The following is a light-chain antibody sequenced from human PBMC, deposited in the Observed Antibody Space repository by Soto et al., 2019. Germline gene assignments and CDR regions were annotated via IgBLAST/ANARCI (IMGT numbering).Light chain of an antibody. CDR3: CSYTSTSTRV. V-gene: IGLV2-14*01. Sequence: QSALTQPASVSGSPGQSITISCTGTSSDVGDYNYVSWYQQHPGKAPKLIISEVSNRPSGVSNRFSGSKSGNTASLTISGLQAGDEADYYCCSYTSTSTRVSGTGTKVTVL. CDR1: SSDVGDYNY. J-gene: IGLJ1*01. CDR2: EVS.